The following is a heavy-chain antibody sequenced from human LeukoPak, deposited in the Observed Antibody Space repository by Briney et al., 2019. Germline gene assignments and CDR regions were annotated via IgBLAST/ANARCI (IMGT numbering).Heavy chain of an antibody. V-gene: IGHV1-69*02. CDR1: GDTFSNYT. D-gene: IGHD3-22*01. J-gene: IGHJ4*02. CDR3: ARGVDRYDSSGYYPRGSPTLPEADY. CDR2: IIPILGIA. Sequence: RASVKVSCKASGDTFSNYTISWVRQAPGQGLEWMGRIIPILGIANYAQKFQGRVTITADKSTSTAYMELSSLRSEDTAVYYCARGVDRYDSSGYYPRGSPTLPEADYWGQGTLVTVSS.